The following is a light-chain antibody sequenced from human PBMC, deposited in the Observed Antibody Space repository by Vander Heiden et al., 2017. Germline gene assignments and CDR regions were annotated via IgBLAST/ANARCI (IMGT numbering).Light chain of an antibody. J-gene: IGLJ2*01. CDR1: SSNIGNNY. CDR2: DNN. Sequence: QSVLTQPPSVSAAPGQKVTISCSGSSSNIGNNYVSWYQQLPGTAPKLLSYDNNKRPSGIPDRFSGSKSGTSATLGITGLQTGDEADYDCGTWDSSLSAVVFGGGTKLTV. V-gene: IGLV1-51*01. CDR3: GTWDSSLSAVV.